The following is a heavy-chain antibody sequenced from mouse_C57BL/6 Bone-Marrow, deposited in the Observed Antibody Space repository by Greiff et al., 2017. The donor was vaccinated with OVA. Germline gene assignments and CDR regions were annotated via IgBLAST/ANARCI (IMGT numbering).Heavy chain of an antibody. CDR1: GFNIKNTY. V-gene: IGHV14-3*01. CDR3: ASRYYYGSSRYYYAMDY. J-gene: IGHJ4*01. D-gene: IGHD1-1*01. Sequence: VQLQQSVAELVRPGASVKLSCTASGFNIKNTYMHWVKQRPEQGLEWIGRIDPANGNTKYAPKFQGKATLTADTSSNTAYLQLSSLTSEDTAIYYCASRYYYGSSRYYYAMDYWGQGTSVTVSS. CDR2: IDPANGNT.